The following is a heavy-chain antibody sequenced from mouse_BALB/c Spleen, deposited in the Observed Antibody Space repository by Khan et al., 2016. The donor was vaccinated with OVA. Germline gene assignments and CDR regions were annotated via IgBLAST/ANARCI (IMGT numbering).Heavy chain of an antibody. V-gene: IGHV5-9*03. CDR1: GFTFSSFT. D-gene: IGHD1-1*02. Sequence: EVGLVESGGGLVKPGGSLKLSCAASGFTFSSFTMSWVRQTPEKRLEWVASISSGGDNTYYPDSVKGRFTISRDNAKNNLYLQMSSLRSEDTALYYGGRSNYGAFAYWGQGTLVTVSA. CDR3: GRSNYGAFAY. CDR2: ISSGGDNT. J-gene: IGHJ3*01.